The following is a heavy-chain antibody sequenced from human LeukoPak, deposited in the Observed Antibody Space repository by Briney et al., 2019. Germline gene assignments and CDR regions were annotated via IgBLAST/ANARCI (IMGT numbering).Heavy chain of an antibody. CDR3: ARVVVVAAIPKSHFDY. J-gene: IGHJ4*02. CDR1: GGSFSGYY. CDR2: INHSGST. D-gene: IGHD2-15*01. V-gene: IGHV4-34*01. Sequence: SETLSLTCAVYGGSFSGYYWSWIRQPPGKGLEWIGEINHSGSTNYNPSLKSRVTISVDTFKNQFSLKLSSVTAADTAVYYCARVVVVAAIPKSHFDYWGQGTLVTVSS.